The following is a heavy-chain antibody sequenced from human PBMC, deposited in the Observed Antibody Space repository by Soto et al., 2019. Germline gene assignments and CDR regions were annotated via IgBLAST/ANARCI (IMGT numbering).Heavy chain of an antibody. D-gene: IGHD2-2*01. J-gene: IGHJ5*02. Sequence: SETLSLTCTVSGGSISSYYWSWIRQPPGKGLEWIGYIYYSGSTNYNPSLESRVTISVDTSKNQFSLKLSSVTAADTAVYYCARQESGVPAADNWFDPWGQGTLVTVSS. V-gene: IGHV4-59*08. CDR3: ARQESGVPAADNWFDP. CDR1: GGSISSYY. CDR2: IYYSGST.